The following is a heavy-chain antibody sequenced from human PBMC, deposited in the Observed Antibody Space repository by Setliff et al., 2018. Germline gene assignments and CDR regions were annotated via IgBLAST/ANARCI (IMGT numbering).Heavy chain of an antibody. J-gene: IGHJ4*02. CDR2: ISGDSVKK. CDR1: GFTFSTYS. D-gene: IGHD2-2*01. V-gene: IGHV3-23*01. Sequence: GGSLRLSCAASGFTFSTYSMSWARQAPGKGLEWVSAISGDSVKKYHADSVKGRFTISRDNSKNTLYLQMNSLRAEDTATYYCARSENCFSTHCSPYDYWGQGTLVTVSS. CDR3: ARSENCFSTHCSPYDY.